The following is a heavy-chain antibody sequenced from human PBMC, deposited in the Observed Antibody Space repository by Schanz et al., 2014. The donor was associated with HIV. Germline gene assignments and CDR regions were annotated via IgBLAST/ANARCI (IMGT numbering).Heavy chain of an antibody. D-gene: IGHD2-21*02. CDR3: AKAAVTDYLDY. V-gene: IGHV3-33*06. CDR1: GFTFSSSG. CDR2: MWYDESHK. Sequence: QVQLVESGGGVVQPGRSLRLSCTASGFTFSSSGMHWVRQAPGKGLEWVAAMWYDESHKGYADSVKGRFTISRDNSKNTLYLQMNSLRTEDTAVYYCAKAAVTDYLDYWGQGTLVTVSS. J-gene: IGHJ4*02.